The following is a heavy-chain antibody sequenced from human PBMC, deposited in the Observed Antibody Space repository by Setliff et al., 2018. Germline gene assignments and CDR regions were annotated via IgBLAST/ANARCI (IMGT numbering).Heavy chain of an antibody. D-gene: IGHD2-15*01. CDR2: INPSGGLT. Sequence: ASVKVSCKASGYTLSKYYMHWVRQAPGQGLEWMGIINPSGGLTKYAQKFQGRVTMTSDTSTNTVYLEVSSLRSEDTAVYYCARDSPEMVAPPAAHCFDPWGQGTLVTVSS. V-gene: IGHV1-46*01. CDR1: GYTLSKYY. CDR3: ARDSPEMVAPPAAHCFDP. J-gene: IGHJ5*02.